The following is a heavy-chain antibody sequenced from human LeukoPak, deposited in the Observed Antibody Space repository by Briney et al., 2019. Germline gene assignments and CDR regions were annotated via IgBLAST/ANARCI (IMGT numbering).Heavy chain of an antibody. CDR1: GFTFSSYD. V-gene: IGHV3-13*01. CDR3: ARSGGSSWSIDY. D-gene: IGHD6-13*01. J-gene: IGHJ4*02. CDR2: IGTAGDT. Sequence: PGGSLRLSCAASGFTFSSYDMHWVRQATGKGLEWVSAIGTAGDTYYPGSVKGRFTISRENAKNSLYLQMNSLRAGDTAVYYCARSGGSSWSIDYWGQGTLVTVSS.